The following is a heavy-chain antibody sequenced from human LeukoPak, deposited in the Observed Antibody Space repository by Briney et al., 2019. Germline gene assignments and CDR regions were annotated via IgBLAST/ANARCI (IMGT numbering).Heavy chain of an antibody. V-gene: IGHV3-53*05. CDR1: GFSVSSNY. Sequence: GGSLRLSCAASGFSVSSNYMSWVRQAPGKGQEWVSIFYTDGSTYYADSVKGRFTISRDISKNTLYLQMNSLRVEDTAVYYCARGTSQGYCGGGDCYGAFDIWGQGTMVTVSS. J-gene: IGHJ3*02. D-gene: IGHD2-15*01. CDR3: ARGTSQGYCGGGDCYGAFDI. CDR2: FYTDGST.